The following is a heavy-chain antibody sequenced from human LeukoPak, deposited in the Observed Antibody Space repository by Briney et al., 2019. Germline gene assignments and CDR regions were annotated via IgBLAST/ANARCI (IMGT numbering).Heavy chain of an antibody. CDR3: AKDRTVGASYWYFDL. D-gene: IGHD1-26*01. Sequence: GGSLRLSCVASGVTLSNYAMSWARQAPGKGLEWASGISSSSGSGGNTYYADSVKGRFTISRDSSRNTLFLHMNTLRAEDTAIYYCAKDRTVGASYWYFDLWGRGTLVTVSS. CDR2: ISSSSGSGGNT. J-gene: IGHJ2*01. V-gene: IGHV3-23*01. CDR1: GVTLSNYA.